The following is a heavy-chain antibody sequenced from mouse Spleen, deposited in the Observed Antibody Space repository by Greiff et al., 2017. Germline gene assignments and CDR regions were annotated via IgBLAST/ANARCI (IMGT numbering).Heavy chain of an antibody. V-gene: IGHV1-7*01. D-gene: IGHD2-10*02. Sequence: QVQLQQSGAELVKPGASVKMSCKASGYTFTSYWMHWVKQRPGQGLEWIGYINPSTGYTEYNQKFKDKATLTADKSSSTAYMQLSSLTSEDSAVYYCARRGYGNLDYWGQGTTLTVSS. J-gene: IGHJ2*01. CDR2: INPSTGYT. CDR3: ARRGYGNLDY. CDR1: GYTFTSYW.